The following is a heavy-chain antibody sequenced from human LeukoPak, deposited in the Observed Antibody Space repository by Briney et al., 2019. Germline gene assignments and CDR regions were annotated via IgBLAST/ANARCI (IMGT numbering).Heavy chain of an antibody. CDR2: IYMSGST. CDR1: GGSLSRCY. J-gene: IGHJ5*02. V-gene: IGHV4-4*07. D-gene: IGHD6-13*01. Sequence: SETLSLTCTVSGGSLSRCYWTWIRQPAGKGLEWIGRIYMSGSTNYNPSLKSRVTMSLDTSKNQFSLKLTSVTAADTAVYYCARGQYGRSWYNWFDPWGQGTLVTVSS. CDR3: ARGQYGRSWYNWFDP.